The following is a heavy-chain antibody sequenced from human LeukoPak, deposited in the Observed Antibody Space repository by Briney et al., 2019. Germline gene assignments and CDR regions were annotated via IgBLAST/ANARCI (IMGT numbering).Heavy chain of an antibody. V-gene: IGHV4-30-2*01. CDR2: IYQNGNT. CDR3: GRGGIAAAASGIDY. CDR1: GGSLSSDGYS. D-gene: IGHD6-13*01. J-gene: IGHJ4*02. Sequence: SQTLSHTCSVSGGSLSSDGYSWSWIRQPPGKGLEWIGYIYQNGNTYYNPSLKSRVTISVDRSKNQFSLNLSSVTAADTAVYYCGRGGIAAAASGIDYWGQGTLVAVSS.